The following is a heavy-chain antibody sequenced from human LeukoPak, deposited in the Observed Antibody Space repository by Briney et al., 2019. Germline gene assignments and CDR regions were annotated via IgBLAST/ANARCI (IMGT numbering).Heavy chain of an antibody. CDR1: GGSISCGDYY. CDR2: IYYSGST. J-gene: IGHJ6*02. Sequence: KPSETLSLTCTVSGGSISCGDYYWSWIRQPPGKGLEWIGYIYYSGSTNYNPSLKSRVTISVDTSKNQFSLKLSSVTAADTAVYYCARISKRYYYGMDVWGQGTTVTVSS. D-gene: IGHD6-13*01. V-gene: IGHV4-61*08. CDR3: ARISKRYYYGMDV.